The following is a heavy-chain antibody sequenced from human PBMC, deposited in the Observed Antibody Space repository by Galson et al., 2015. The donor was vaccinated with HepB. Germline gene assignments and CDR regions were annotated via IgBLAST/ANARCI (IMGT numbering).Heavy chain of an antibody. J-gene: IGHJ6*02. CDR1: RFTFRIYG. D-gene: IGHD2-2*01. CDR2: IWYDGSNT. V-gene: IGHV3-33*01. Sequence: SLRLSCAASRFTFRIYGMHWVRQAPGTGLEWVAGIWYDGSNTYYADSVKGRFTISRDNSKNTLYLQMNNLRAEDMAVYYCARSVYQLPPPTRFAMDVWGPGATVTVSS. CDR3: ARSVYQLPPPTRFAMDV.